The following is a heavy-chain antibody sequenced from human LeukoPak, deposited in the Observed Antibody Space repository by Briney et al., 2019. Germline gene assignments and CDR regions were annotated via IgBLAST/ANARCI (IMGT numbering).Heavy chain of an antibody. V-gene: IGHV3-30-3*01. Sequence: GGSLRLSCAASGFTFSSYAMHWVRQAPGKGLEWVAVISYDGSNKYYADSVKGRFTISRDNSKNTLYLQMNSLRAEDTAVYYCASTLNGYCSGGSCYLPNWFDPWGQGTLVTVSS. J-gene: IGHJ5*02. CDR1: GFTFSSYA. CDR2: ISYDGSNK. D-gene: IGHD2-15*01. CDR3: ASTLNGYCSGGSCYLPNWFDP.